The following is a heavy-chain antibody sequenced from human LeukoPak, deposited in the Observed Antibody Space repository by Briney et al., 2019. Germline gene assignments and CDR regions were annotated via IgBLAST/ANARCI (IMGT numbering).Heavy chain of an antibody. CDR3: ARDQLYCTGGTCYFDY. D-gene: IGHD2-8*02. V-gene: IGHV3-74*01. Sequence: GGSLRLSCAASGFTFSSYWMHWVRQAPGKGLVWVSRINSDGRSTSSADSVKGRFTISRDNAKNTLYQQMNSLRTEDTAVYYCARDQLYCTGGTCYFDYWGQGTLVTVFS. CDR1: GFTFSSYW. CDR2: INSDGRST. J-gene: IGHJ4*02.